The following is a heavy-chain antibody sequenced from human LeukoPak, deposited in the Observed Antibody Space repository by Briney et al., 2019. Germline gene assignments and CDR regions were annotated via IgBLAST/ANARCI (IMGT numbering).Heavy chain of an antibody. D-gene: IGHD3-10*02. J-gene: IGHJ4*02. CDR2: FDPEDGET. V-gene: IGHV1-24*01. CDR3: ATVAMIGGY. Sequence: ASVKVSCKASGYTFTSYGISWVRQAPGKGLEWMGGFDPEDGETIYAQKFQGRVTMTEDTSTDTAYMELSSLRSEDTAVYYCATVAMIGGYWGQGTLVTVSS. CDR1: GYTFTSYG.